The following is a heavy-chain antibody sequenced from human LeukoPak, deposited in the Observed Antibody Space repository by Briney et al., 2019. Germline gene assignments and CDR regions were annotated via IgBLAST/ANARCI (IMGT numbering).Heavy chain of an antibody. V-gene: IGHV3-74*03. CDR2: INERGTDS. J-gene: IGHJ4*02. D-gene: IGHD5-24*01. Sequence: GGSLRLSCTASGFTFSGHWIHWVRQPPGMGLVWVSRINERGTDSMYAESVKGRFTISRDNSKNTLYLQMHSLRAEDTAVYYCAKDGVEMATMRGFFDCWGQGTLVTVSS. CDR3: AKDGVEMATMRGFFDC. CDR1: GFTFSGHW.